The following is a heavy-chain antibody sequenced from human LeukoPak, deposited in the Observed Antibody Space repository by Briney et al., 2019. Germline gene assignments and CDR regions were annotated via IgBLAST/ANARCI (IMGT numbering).Heavy chain of an antibody. CDR3: AGTVVVTARTDY. Sequence: KTSETLSLTCTVSGGSISSGSYYWSWIRQPAGKGLEWIGRIYTSGSTNYNPSLKSRVTISVDTSKNQFSLKLSSVTAADTAVYYCAGTVVVTARTDYWGQGTLVTVSS. V-gene: IGHV4-61*02. J-gene: IGHJ4*02. CDR2: IYTSGST. D-gene: IGHD2-21*02. CDR1: GGSISSGSYY.